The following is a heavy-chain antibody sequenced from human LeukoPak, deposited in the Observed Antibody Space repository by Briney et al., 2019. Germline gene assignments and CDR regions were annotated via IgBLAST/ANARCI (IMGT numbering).Heavy chain of an antibody. J-gene: IGHJ5*02. V-gene: IGHV4-59*01. CDR2: IYYSGST. CDR1: GGSISSYY. Sequence: SEALSLTCTVSGGSISSYYWSWIRQPPGKGLEWIGYIYYSGSTNYNPSLKSRVTISVDTSKNQFSLKLSSVTAADTAVYYCARVTNWFDPWGQGTLVTVSS. CDR3: ARVTNWFDP.